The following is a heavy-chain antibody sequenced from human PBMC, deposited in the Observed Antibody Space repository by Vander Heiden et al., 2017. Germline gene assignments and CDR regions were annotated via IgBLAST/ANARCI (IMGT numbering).Heavy chain of an antibody. CDR3: ASGELLLPDY. D-gene: IGHD2-15*01. J-gene: IGHJ4*02. CDR2: IWYDGSNK. V-gene: IGHV3-33*01. CDR1: GFTFRSYG. Sequence: QVQLVESGGGVVQPGRSLTLSCAASGFTFRSYGMHWVRQAPGKGLEWVAVIWYDGSNKYYADSVKGRFTISRDNSKNTLYLQMNSLRVEDTAVYYCASGELLLPDYWGQGTLVTVSS.